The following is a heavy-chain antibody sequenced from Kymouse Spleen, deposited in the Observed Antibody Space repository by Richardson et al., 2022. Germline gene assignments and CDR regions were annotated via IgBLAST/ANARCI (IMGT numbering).Heavy chain of an antibody. CDR2: INHSGST. CDR3: ARGGSSSWYYYYYGMDV. J-gene: IGHJ6*02. D-gene: IGHD6-13*01. Sequence: QVQLQQWGAGLLKPSETLSLTCAVYGGSFSGYYWSWIRQPPGKGLEWIGEINHSGSTNYNPSLKSRVTISVDTSKNQFSLKLSSVTAADTAVYYCARGGSSSWYYYYYGMDVWGQGTTVTVSS. CDR1: GGSFSGYY. V-gene: IGHV4-34*01.